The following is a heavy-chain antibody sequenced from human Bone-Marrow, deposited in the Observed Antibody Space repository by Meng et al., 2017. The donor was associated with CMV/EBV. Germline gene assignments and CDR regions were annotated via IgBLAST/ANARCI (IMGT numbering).Heavy chain of an antibody. Sequence: GESLKISCKGSGYSFTSYWIGWVRQMPGKGLEWMGIIYPGDSDTRYSPSFQGQVTISADKSISTAYLQWSSLKASDTAMYYCARWGVSFYSSSSRYYYYGMDVWGQGTTVTVSS. D-gene: IGHD6-6*01. V-gene: IGHV5-51*01. CDR3: ARWGVSFYSSSSRYYYYGMDV. J-gene: IGHJ6*02. CDR2: IYPGDSDT. CDR1: GYSFTSYW.